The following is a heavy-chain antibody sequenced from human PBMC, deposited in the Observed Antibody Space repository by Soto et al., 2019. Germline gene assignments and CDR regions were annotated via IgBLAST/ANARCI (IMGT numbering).Heavy chain of an antibody. V-gene: IGHV4-30-4*01. D-gene: IGHD5-18*01. J-gene: IGHJ4*02. CDR1: GGSISSGDYY. Sequence: QVQLQESGPGLVKPSQTLSLTCTVSGGSISSGDYYWSWIRQPPGKGLEWIGYLYYSGSTYYNPSLKRPVTVSVDTAKNQFSLKLSSVTAADTAEYYCASNSYGYTFYAYWGQGTLVTVSS. CDR2: LYYSGST. CDR3: ASNSYGYTFYAY.